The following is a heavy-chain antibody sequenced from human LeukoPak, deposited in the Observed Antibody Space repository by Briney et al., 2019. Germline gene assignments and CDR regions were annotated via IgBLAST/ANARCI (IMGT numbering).Heavy chain of an antibody. V-gene: IGHV1-69*05. CDR2: IIPIFGTA. D-gene: IGHD6-6*01. CDR3: AREYSSSWGPGGSYFPDWFDP. Sequence: SVKVSCKASGGTFSSYAISRVRQAPGQGLEWMGGIIPIFGTANYAQKFQGRVTITTDESTSTAYMELSSLRSEDTAVYYCAREYSSSWGPGGSYFPDWFDPWGQGTLVTVSS. CDR1: GGTFSSYA. J-gene: IGHJ5*02.